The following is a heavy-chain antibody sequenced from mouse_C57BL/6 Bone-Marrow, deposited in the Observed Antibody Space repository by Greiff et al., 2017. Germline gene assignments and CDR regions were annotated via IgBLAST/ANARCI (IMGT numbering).Heavy chain of an antibody. CDR3: ATYYGNSYFDY. CDR2: IYPGGGYT. D-gene: IGHD2-10*01. Sequence: QVQLQQSGAELVRPGTSVKMSCKASGYTFTNYWIGWAKQRPGHGLEWIGDIYPGGGYTNYNEKFKGKATLTADKSSSTAYLQFRSLTSEDSAIYYCATYYGNSYFDYWGQGTTLTVSS. V-gene: IGHV1-63*01. J-gene: IGHJ2*01. CDR1: GYTFTNYW.